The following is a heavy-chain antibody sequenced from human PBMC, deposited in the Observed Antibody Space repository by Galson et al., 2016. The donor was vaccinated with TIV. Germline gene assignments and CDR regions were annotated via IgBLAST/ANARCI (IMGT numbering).Heavy chain of an antibody. CDR1: GFSLSTSGVR. J-gene: IGHJ3*01. Sequence: LVKPTQTLTLTCTLSGFSLSTSGVRVSWIRQPPGKGLEWIGTIFYSGVTYYNWSLKSRVTISIDTSKRQFSLNVRSMTTADTAVYYCARRHQWLGGSFDVWGQGTMVAVS. D-gene: IGHD6-19*01. CDR3: ARRHQWLGGSFDV. CDR2: IFYSGVT. V-gene: IGHV4-39*01.